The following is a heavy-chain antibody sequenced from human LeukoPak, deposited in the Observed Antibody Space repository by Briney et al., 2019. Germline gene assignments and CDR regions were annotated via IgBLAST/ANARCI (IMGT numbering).Heavy chain of an antibody. CDR2: ISSSSSYI. CDR3: ARDPYCSSTSCYAL. Sequence: GGSLRLSCAASGFTFSDYYMSWIRQAPGKGLEWISYISSSSSYIYYADSVKGRFTISRDNAKNSLYLQMNSLRAEDTAVYYCARDPYCSSTSCYALWGQGTLVTVSS. V-gene: IGHV3-11*06. CDR1: GFTFSDYY. D-gene: IGHD2-2*01. J-gene: IGHJ4*02.